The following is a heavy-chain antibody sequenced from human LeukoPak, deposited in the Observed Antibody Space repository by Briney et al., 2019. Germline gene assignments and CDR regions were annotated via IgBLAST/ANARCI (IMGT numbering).Heavy chain of an antibody. CDR2: IRSGGTTI. D-gene: IGHD3-16*02. CDR1: GLTLNNYE. V-gene: IGHV3-48*03. J-gene: IGHJ6*03. CDR3: ARDRGGIGYYMDV. Sequence: GGSLTLSCAPSGLTLNNYEMNWVPPAPGKGLEWVSYIRSGGTTIYYADSVKGRFTFSRDNAKNSLYLQMNSRRAEDTALYYCARDRGGIGYYMDVWGKGTTVTVSS.